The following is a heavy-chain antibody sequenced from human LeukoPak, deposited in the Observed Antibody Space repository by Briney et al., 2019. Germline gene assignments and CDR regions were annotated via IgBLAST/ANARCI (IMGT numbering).Heavy chain of an antibody. CDR3: ARDGQPRYSSGWYVPGGGDYFDY. Sequence: HPGGSLRLSCAAFGFTFSRYAMHWVRQAPGKGLEWVAVISYDGSNKYYADSVKGRFTISRDNSKNTLYLQMNSLRAEDTAVYYCARDGQPRYSSGWYVPGGGDYFDYWGQGTLVTVSS. CDR1: GFTFSRYA. D-gene: IGHD6-19*01. CDR2: ISYDGSNK. J-gene: IGHJ4*02. V-gene: IGHV3-30-3*01.